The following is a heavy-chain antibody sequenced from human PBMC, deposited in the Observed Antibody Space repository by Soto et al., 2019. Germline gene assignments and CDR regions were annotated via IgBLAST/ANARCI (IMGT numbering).Heavy chain of an antibody. D-gene: IGHD5-12*01. CDR1: GYTFTIYG. J-gene: IGHJ6*02. V-gene: IGHV1-18*01. Sequence: QVQLVQSGGEVKKPGASVKVSCKASGYTFTIYGINWVRQAPGQGLEWMGWISPDNGNTNYAQKLQGRVTMTTDTSTSTAYMELRRLRSDDTAVYYCVRALGYSGYAGMDVWGQGTTVTVSS. CDR2: ISPDNGNT. CDR3: VRALGYSGYAGMDV.